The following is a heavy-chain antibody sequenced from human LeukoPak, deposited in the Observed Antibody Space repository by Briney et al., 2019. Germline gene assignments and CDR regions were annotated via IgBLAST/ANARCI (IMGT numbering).Heavy chain of an antibody. CDR1: GFTFSNYG. CDR2: ISYDGTNK. V-gene: IGHV3-30*18. Sequence: PGRSLRLSWPASGFTFSNYGMQWVRQAPGKGMEWVAVISYDGTNKYYADSVKGRFTISRDNSKNTLFLQMNSLRAEDTAVYYCAKGEGGDSGWYGDYWGQGSLVTVSS. J-gene: IGHJ4*02. D-gene: IGHD6-19*01. CDR3: AKGEGGDSGWYGDY.